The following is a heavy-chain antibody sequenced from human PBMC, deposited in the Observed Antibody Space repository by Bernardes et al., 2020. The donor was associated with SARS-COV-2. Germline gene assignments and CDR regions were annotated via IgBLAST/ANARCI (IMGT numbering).Heavy chain of an antibody. V-gene: IGHV3-23*01. D-gene: IGHD2-2*01. CDR3: AKLPYCSSTSCQNFDY. CDR1: GFTFSSYA. J-gene: IGHJ4*02. CDR2: ISGSGGST. Sequence: SLRLSCAASGFTFSSYAMSWVRQAPGKGLEWVSAISGSGGSTYYADSVKGRFTISRDNSKNTLYLQMNSLRAEDTAVYYCAKLPYCSSTSCQNFDYWGQGTLVTVSS.